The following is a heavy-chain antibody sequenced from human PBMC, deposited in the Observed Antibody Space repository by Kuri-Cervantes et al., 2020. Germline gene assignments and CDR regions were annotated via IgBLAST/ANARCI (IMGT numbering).Heavy chain of an antibody. Sequence: SVKVSCKASGGTFSNYAISWVRQAPGQGLEWMGGIIPIFNTTNYAQKFQGRVTITADESMSTAYMELSSLISEDTVVYYCAREVGVTWEDGYFDHWGQGTPVTVSS. CDR2: IIPIFNTT. V-gene: IGHV1-69*13. CDR3: AREVGVTWEDGYFDH. D-gene: IGHD1-26*01. CDR1: GGTFSNYA. J-gene: IGHJ4*02.